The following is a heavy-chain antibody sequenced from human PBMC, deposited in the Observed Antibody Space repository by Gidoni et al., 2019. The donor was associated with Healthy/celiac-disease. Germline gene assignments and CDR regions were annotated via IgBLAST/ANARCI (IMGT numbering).Heavy chain of an antibody. J-gene: IGHJ4*02. V-gene: IGHV1-46*01. Sequence: QVQLVQSGAEVKKPGASVKVSCKASGYTFTSYYTHWVLQAPGQGLEWMGIINPSGGSTSYAQKFQGRVTMTRDTSTSTVYMELSSLRSEDTAVYYCARDVFRLPSSGWYEGCCLDYWGQGTLVTVSS. CDR2: INPSGGST. CDR3: ARDVFRLPSSGWYEGCCLDY. CDR1: GYTFTSYY. D-gene: IGHD6-19*01.